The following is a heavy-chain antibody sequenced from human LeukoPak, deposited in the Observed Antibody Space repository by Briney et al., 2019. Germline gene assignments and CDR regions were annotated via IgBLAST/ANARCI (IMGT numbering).Heavy chain of an antibody. CDR3: AKDPGIVGAAGAFDI. CDR2: FSGSGGGT. J-gene: IGHJ3*02. Sequence: GGSLRLSCAASGFTFSNYAMSWVRQAPGKGLEWVSTFSGSGGGTYYADSVKGRFTISRDNSKNTLYLQMNSLRAEDTAVYYCAKDPGIVGAAGAFDIWGQGTMVTVSS. D-gene: IGHD1-26*01. CDR1: GFTFSNYA. V-gene: IGHV3-23*01.